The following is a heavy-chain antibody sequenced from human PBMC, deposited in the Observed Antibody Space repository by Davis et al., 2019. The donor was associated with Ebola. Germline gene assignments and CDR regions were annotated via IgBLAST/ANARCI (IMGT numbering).Heavy chain of an antibody. CDR3: ARGSAGHFDL. D-gene: IGHD6-13*01. J-gene: IGHJ2*01. CDR1: GGSISSYY. Sequence: SETLSLTCTVSGGSISSYYWSWIRQPPGKGLEWIGYIYYSGSTNYNPPLKSRVTISVDTSKNQFSLKLSSVTAADTAVYYCARGSAGHFDLWGRGTLVTVSS. CDR2: IYYSGST. V-gene: IGHV4-59*01.